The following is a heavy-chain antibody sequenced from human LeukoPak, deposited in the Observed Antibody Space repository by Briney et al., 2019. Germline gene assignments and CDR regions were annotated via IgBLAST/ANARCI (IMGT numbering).Heavy chain of an antibody. V-gene: IGHV3-23*01. Sequence: GGSLRLSCAASGFTFSSYAMSWVRQAPGKGLEWVSAISGSGGSTYYADSVKGRFTISRDNSKNTLYLQMNSLRAEDTAVYYCARALLGATGFDYWGQGTLVTVSS. CDR2: ISGSGGST. J-gene: IGHJ4*02. CDR1: GFTFSSYA. D-gene: IGHD1-26*01. CDR3: ARALLGATGFDY.